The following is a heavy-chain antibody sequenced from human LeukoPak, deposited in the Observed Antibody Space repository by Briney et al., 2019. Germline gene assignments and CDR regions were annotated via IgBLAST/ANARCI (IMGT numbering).Heavy chain of an antibody. Sequence: SVKVSCKASGGTFSSYAISWVRQAPGQGLEWMGGIIPILGIANYAQKFQGRVTITADKSTSTAYLELSSLRSEDTAVYYCARDLGRAEYYYYYGMDVWGQGTTVTVSS. CDR3: ARDLGRAEYYYYYGMDV. V-gene: IGHV1-69*10. CDR2: IIPILGIA. CDR1: GGTFSSYA. D-gene: IGHD7-27*01. J-gene: IGHJ6*02.